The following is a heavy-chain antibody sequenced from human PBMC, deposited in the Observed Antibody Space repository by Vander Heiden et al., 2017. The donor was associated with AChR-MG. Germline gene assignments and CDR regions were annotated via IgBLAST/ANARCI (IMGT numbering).Heavy chain of an antibody. D-gene: IGHD3-22*01. Sequence: QVQLVQSGAEVKKPGASVKVSCKASGGTFSSYALSWVRQAPGQGLEWMGGIIPIFGTANYAQKFQGRVTITADESTSTAYMELSSLRSEDTAVYYCARVPFPYYYDSSGYSHWGQGTLVTVSS. CDR3: ARVPFPYYYDSSGYSH. CDR1: GGTFSSYA. J-gene: IGHJ4*02. V-gene: IGHV1-69*01. CDR2: IIPIFGTA.